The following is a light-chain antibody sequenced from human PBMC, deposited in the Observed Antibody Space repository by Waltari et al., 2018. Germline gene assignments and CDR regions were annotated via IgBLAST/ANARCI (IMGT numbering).Light chain of an antibody. CDR3: QESYSTPMYT. CDR1: QSISTY. J-gene: IGKJ2*01. V-gene: IGKV1-39*01. CDR2: DAS. Sequence: DIQMTQSPSPLSASVGDRVTITCRASQSISTYLNWYQQKPGKAPKLLIYDASSLQTGVPSRFSGSGSGTDFTLTISSLQPEYFATYYCQESYSTPMYTFGQGTKLEI.